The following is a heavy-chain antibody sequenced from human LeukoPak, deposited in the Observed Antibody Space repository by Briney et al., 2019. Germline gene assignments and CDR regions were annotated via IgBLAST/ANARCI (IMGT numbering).Heavy chain of an antibody. Sequence: PGGSLRLSCAASGFTVSSNYMSWVRQAPGKGLEWVSVIYSGGSTYYAGSVKGRFTISRDNSKNTLYLQMNSLRAEDTAVYYCTRVSLALPIFDYWGQGTLVTVSS. CDR2: IYSGGST. CDR3: TRVSLALPIFDY. CDR1: GFTVSSNY. D-gene: IGHD2/OR15-2a*01. V-gene: IGHV3-53*01. J-gene: IGHJ4*02.